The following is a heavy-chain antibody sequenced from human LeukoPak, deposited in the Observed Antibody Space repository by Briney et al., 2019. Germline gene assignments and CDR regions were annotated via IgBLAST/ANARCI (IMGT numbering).Heavy chain of an antibody. Sequence: GGSLRLSCAASGFTFSSYGMHWVRQAPGKGLEWVAFIRYDGSNKYYADSVKGRFTIPRDNSKNTLYLQMNSLRAEDTAVYYCAKDRGGSMVRGGYFDYWGQGTLVTVSS. V-gene: IGHV3-30*02. D-gene: IGHD3-10*01. CDR3: AKDRGGSMVRGGYFDY. CDR2: IRYDGSNK. J-gene: IGHJ4*02. CDR1: GFTFSSYG.